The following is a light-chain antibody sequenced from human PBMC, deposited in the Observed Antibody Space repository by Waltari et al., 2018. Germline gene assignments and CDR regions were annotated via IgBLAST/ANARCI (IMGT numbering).Light chain of an antibody. Sequence: QSVLTQPPSASGTPGQRVTISCSGSSSNIGSNYVYWYQQLPGTAPKLLIYRNNQRPSGVPDQFSGSKSGTSASLAISGLRSEDEADYYCAALNDSLSGYVFGTGTKVTVL. CDR2: RNN. J-gene: IGLJ1*01. CDR3: AALNDSLSGYV. CDR1: SSNIGSNY. V-gene: IGLV1-47*01.